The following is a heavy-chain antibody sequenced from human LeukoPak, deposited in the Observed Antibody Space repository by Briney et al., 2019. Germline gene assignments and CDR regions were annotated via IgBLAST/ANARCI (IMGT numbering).Heavy chain of an antibody. V-gene: IGHV1-46*01. CDR2: INPSGGST. CDR1: GGTFSSYA. J-gene: IGHJ5*02. CDR3: ARDRAIAAAGTGVGWFDP. D-gene: IGHD6-13*01. Sequence: ASVKVSCKASGGTFSSYAISWVRQAPGQGLEWMGIINPSGGSTSYAQKFQGRVTMTRDTSTSTVYMELSSLRSEDTAVYYCARDRAIAAAGTGVGWFDPWGQGTLVTVSS.